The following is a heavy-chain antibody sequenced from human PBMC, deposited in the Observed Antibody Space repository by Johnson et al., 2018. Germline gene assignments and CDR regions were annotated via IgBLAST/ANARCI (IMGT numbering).Heavy chain of an antibody. CDR1: GLTFSTDW. D-gene: IGHD1-14*01. V-gene: IGHV3-74*01. CDR3: ARLMCCGSPYMDV. Sequence: VQLQESGGGLAQPGGSLRLSCTASGLTFSTDWMHWVRQIPGKGLEWVSRLTPDGTDTYYADSVKGRFTMSRDNAKNTLFLQMNSLRAEDTAVYYCARLMCCGSPYMDVWGRGTTVTVSS. J-gene: IGHJ6*03. CDR2: LTPDGTDT.